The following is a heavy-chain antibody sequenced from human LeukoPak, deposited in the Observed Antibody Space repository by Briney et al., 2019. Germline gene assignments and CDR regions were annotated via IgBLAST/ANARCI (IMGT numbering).Heavy chain of an antibody. CDR2: ITTSDGNT. CDR3: AKDRSYYDSSGYSDY. J-gene: IGHJ4*02. D-gene: IGHD3-22*01. CDR1: GFTFSSYT. V-gene: IGHV3-23*01. Sequence: PGGSLRLSCAASGFTFSSYTMSWVRQAPGKGLEWVSTITTSDGNTYYADSVKGRFTISRDNSKNRLYLQMNSLRAEDTAVYYCAKDRSYYDSSGYSDYWGQGTLVTVSS.